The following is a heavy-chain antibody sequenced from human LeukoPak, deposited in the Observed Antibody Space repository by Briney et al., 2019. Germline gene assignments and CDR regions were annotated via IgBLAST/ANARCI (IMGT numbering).Heavy chain of an antibody. J-gene: IGHJ4*02. D-gene: IGHD3-22*01. V-gene: IGHV3-48*02. CDR2: ITKTSTSI. CDR3: ARGYDSGYYPPHLDY. CDR1: GFIFSKFR. Sequence: GGSQRLSCVASGFIFSKFRMDWVRQAPGKGLEWISYITKTSTSIYYADSVGRLFTISKNAGKYSLFLQMNSLGDADAAVYCCARGYDSGYYPPHLDYWGQGTLVTVSS.